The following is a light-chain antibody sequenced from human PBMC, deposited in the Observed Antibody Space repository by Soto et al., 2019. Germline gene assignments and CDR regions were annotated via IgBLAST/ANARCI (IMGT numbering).Light chain of an antibody. CDR1: QSISSSA. Sequence: DIVLTQSPGTLSLSPGESVILSCRTSQSISSSALAWYQQKPGQAPSLLIYGSSRRATGIPDRFSGSGSGTDFTLTISSLEPEDFAVYFCQQYVTSPYTFGQGTKREI. J-gene: IGKJ2*01. CDR3: QQYVTSPYT. CDR2: GSS. V-gene: IGKV3-20*01.